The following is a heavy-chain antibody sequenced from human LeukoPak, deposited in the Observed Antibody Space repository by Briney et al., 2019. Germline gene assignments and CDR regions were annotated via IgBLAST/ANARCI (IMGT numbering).Heavy chain of an antibody. CDR1: GFTFSTFA. CDR3: AKRAAYSRSSLVLPFDAFDL. V-gene: IGHV3-23*01. D-gene: IGHD6-6*01. Sequence: GGSLRLSCAASGFTFSTFAMIWVRQPPGKGLEWVSSIFPSGGEIHYADSVRGRFTISRDNSKSTLSLQMNSLRAEDTAIYYCAKRAAYSRSSLVLPFDAFDLWGQGTMVTVSS. CDR2: IFPSGGEI. J-gene: IGHJ3*01.